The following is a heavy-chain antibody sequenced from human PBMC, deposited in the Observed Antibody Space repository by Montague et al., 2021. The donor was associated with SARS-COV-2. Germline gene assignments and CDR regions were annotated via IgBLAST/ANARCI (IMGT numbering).Heavy chain of an antibody. CDR2: IYYSGGT. D-gene: IGHD2-21*02. CDR3: ARVHIVVVTAMRYFDL. Sequence: TLSLTCTLSGGPISSGGYYWSWIRQHPGKGLEWIGYIYYSGGTYYXPCLKSRVTISVDTSKNQFSLKLSSVTAADTAVYYCARVHIVVVTAMRYFDLWGRGTLVTVSS. V-gene: IGHV4-31*03. CDR1: GGPISSGGYY. J-gene: IGHJ2*01.